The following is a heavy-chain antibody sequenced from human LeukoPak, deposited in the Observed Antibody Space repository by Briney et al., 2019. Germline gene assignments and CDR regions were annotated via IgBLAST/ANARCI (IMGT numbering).Heavy chain of an antibody. CDR2: LSPDGGTI. Sequence: PGGSLRLSCAASGFTFSSYWMHWVRQAPGKGLVWVSRLSPDGGTIDYSDSVRGRFTISRDNAKDTLYLQMNSLRVDDTAVYYCATAGQWRFDSWGLGTLVTVSS. CDR3: ATAGQWRFDS. D-gene: IGHD6-19*01. V-gene: IGHV3-74*01. CDR1: GFTFSSYW. J-gene: IGHJ4*02.